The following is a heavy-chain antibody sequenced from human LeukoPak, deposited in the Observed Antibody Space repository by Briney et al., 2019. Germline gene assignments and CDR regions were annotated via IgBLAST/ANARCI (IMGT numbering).Heavy chain of an antibody. CDR2: ISDTYATT. D-gene: IGHD2-21*01. V-gene: IGHV3-23*01. Sequence: GGSLRLSCAASGFTFSTYWMHWVRHAPGKGLEWVSSISDTYATTYYTDSVKGRCTISRDNSKNTVSLQLNNLRVEDTAVYFCVRHDSFIPFWGQGTLVTVSS. J-gene: IGHJ4*02. CDR3: VRHDSFIPF. CDR1: GFTFSTYW.